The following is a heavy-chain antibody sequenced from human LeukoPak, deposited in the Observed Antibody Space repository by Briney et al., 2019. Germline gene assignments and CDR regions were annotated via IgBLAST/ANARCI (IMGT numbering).Heavy chain of an antibody. Sequence: PSETLSLTCAVYGGSFSGYYWSWIRQPPGKGLEWIGEINHSGSTNYNPSLKSRVTISVDTSKNQFSLKLSSVTAADTAVYYCARGGRPYWYFDLWGRGTLVTVSS. D-gene: IGHD1-26*01. J-gene: IGHJ2*01. CDR2: INHSGST. CDR1: GGSFSGYY. CDR3: ARGGRPYWYFDL. V-gene: IGHV4-34*01.